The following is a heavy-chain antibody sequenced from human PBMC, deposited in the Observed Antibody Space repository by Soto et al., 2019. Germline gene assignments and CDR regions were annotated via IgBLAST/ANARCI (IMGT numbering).Heavy chain of an antibody. D-gene: IGHD2-2*01. CDR3: AQSTGCSSTSCYPGNWFDP. V-gene: IGHV2-5*01. J-gene: IGHJ5*02. Sequence: QITLKESGPTLVKPTQTLTLTCTFSGFSLSTSGVGVGWIRQPPGKALEWLALIYWNDDKRHSPSLKSRLTITKATSNNQVVLTMATMDHVDTATYSCAQSTGCSSTSCYPGNWFDPWGQGTLVTVSS. CDR1: GFSLSTSGVG. CDR2: IYWNDDK.